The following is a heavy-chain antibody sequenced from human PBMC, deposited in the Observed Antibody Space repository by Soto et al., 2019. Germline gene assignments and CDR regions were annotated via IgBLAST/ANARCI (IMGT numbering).Heavy chain of an antibody. V-gene: IGHV1-69*01. Sequence: QVLLVQSGTEVKKPGSSVKVSCQASGGTSSDYALTWVRQAPGQGLEWMGEIIPIFGTANYAQRFQGRVSITADESSSTAYMELSSLKSEDTAVYYCAGSFKYGSGTFDALDVWGHGTMVMVSS. CDR3: AGSFKYGSGTFDALDV. D-gene: IGHD3-10*01. J-gene: IGHJ3*01. CDR1: GGTSSDYA. CDR2: IIPIFGTA.